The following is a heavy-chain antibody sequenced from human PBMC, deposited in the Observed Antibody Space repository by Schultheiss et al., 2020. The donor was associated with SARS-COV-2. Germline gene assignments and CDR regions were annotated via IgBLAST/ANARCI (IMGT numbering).Heavy chain of an antibody. D-gene: IGHD4-17*01. CDR1: GGSISSSSYY. J-gene: IGHJ4*02. CDR3: ARGVRTVTTSFDY. CDR2: INHSGST. Sequence: SETLSLTCTVSGGSISSSSYYWGWIRQHPGKGLEWIGEINHSGSTNYNPSLKSRVTISVDTSKNQFSLKLSSVTAADTAVYYCARGVRTVTTSFDYWGQGTLVTVSS. V-gene: IGHV4-39*07.